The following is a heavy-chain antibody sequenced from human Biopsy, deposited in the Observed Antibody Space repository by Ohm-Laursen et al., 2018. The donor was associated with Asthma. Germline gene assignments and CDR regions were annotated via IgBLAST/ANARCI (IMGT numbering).Heavy chain of an antibody. J-gene: IGHJ4*02. D-gene: IGHD6-6*01. CDR1: GFTFTSYG. CDR2: ISYDGSYK. CDR3: ARAISSSWWAVEY. Sequence: SLRLSCSASGFTFTSYGMHWVRQAPGKGLEWVAVISYDGSYKYYTDSVKGRFTISRDNSKNTLYLQMNSLRAEDTAVYYCARAISSSWWAVEYWGQGTLVTVSS. V-gene: IGHV3-30*03.